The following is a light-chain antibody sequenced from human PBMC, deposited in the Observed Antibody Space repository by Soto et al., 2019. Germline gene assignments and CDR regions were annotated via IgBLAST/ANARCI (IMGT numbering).Light chain of an antibody. Sequence: EIVLTQSPATLSLSPGERATLSCRASQSIGSYLAWLQQKPGQAPRLLIYDASNRAAGVPARFSGSGSGTDFTLTINSLEPEDYGFYYCQQRRNSITFGQGTRLQI. J-gene: IGKJ5*01. CDR1: QSIGSY. CDR3: QQRRNSIT. V-gene: IGKV3-11*01. CDR2: DAS.